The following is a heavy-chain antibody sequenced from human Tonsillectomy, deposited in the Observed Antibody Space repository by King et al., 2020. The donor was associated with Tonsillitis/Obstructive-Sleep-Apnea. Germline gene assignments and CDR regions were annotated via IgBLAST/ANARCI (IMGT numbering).Heavy chain of an antibody. D-gene: IGHD3-10*01. J-gene: IGHJ4*02. CDR1: GFSLSTSVVG. Sequence: TLKESGPTLVKPTQTLTLTCTFSGFSLSTSVVGVGWIRQPPGKALEWLALIYWDDDKHYSPSLESRLTITKDTSKNQVVLTVTNLDPVDTATYYCAHRGSEIYYDYWGQGTLVTVSS. CDR3: AHRGSEIYYDY. CDR2: IYWDDDK. V-gene: IGHV2-5*02.